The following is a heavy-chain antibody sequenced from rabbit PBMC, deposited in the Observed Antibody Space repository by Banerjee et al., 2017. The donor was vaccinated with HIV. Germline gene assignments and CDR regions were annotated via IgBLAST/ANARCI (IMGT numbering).Heavy chain of an antibody. Sequence: QEQLVESGGGLVQPGGSLKLSCKASGNDFSAYAISWVRQAPGKGLEWIAFLYPIYGATDYASWVKGRFTISKTSSTTVTLQMTSLTAADTATYFCARVPATSGWGYYFNLWGPGTLVTVS. J-gene: IGHJ4*01. CDR1: GNDFSAYA. D-gene: IGHD4-1*01. V-gene: IGHV1S45*01. CDR3: ARVPATSGWGYYFNL. CDR2: LYPIYGAT.